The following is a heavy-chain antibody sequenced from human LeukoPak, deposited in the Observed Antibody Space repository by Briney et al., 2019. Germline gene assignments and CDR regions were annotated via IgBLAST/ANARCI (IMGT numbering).Heavy chain of an antibody. CDR2: ISPSGGST. CDR3: ARAIILWFGEIDFDY. V-gene: IGHV1-46*01. D-gene: IGHD3-10*01. J-gene: IGHJ4*02. Sequence: ASVKVSCKAFGYTFTSNYMHWVRQAPGQGPEWMGVISPSGGSTTYAQKFQGRVTMTRDMSTSTVYMELSSLRSEDTAVYYCARAIILWFGEIDFDYWGQGTLVTVSS. CDR1: GYTFTSNY.